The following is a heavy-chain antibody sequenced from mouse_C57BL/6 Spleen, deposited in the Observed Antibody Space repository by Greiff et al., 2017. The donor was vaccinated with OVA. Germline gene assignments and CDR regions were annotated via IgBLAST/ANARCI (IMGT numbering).Heavy chain of an antibody. J-gene: IGHJ1*03. D-gene: IGHD1-1*01. CDR2: IDPSDSYT. Sequence: KQSCKASGYTFTSYWMQWVKQRPGQGLEWIGEIDPSDSYTNYNQKFKGKATLTVDTSSSTAYMQLSSLTSEDSAVYYCARKGYGQYFDVWGTGTTVTVSS. CDR1: GYTFTSYW. CDR3: ARKGYGQYFDV. V-gene: IGHV1-50*01.